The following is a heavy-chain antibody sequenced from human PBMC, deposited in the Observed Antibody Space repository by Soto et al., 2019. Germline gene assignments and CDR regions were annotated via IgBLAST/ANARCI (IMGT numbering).Heavy chain of an antibody. V-gene: IGHV3-48*03. CDR2: ISTSGNTI. J-gene: IGHJ4*02. D-gene: IGHD6-19*01. Sequence: PGGSLRLSCAVSAFSFTSDEMNWVRQAPGKGLEWVAYISTSGNTIYYADSVKGRFTISRDNAKDSLYLQMNSLRVEDTAVYYCVRDRYSSGWFGAFWGQGTPVTVS. CDR3: VRDRYSSGWFGAF. CDR1: AFSFTSDE.